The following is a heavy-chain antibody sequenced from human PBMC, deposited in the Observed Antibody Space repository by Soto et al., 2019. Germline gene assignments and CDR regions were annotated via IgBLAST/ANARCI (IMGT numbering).Heavy chain of an antibody. CDR2: IYYSGST. D-gene: IGHD2-2*01. V-gene: IGHV4-31*03. CDR3: ARSRYCSSTSCYAREGFDY. CDR1: GGSISSGGYY. J-gene: IGHJ4*02. Sequence: SETLSLTCTVSGGSISSGGYYWSWIRQHPGKGLEWIGYIYYSGSTYYNPSLKSRVTISVDTSKNQFSLKLSSVTAADTAVYYCARSRYCSSTSCYAREGFDYWGQGTLVTVSS.